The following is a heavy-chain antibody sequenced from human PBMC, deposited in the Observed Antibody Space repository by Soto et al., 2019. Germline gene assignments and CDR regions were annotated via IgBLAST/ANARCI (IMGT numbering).Heavy chain of an antibody. CDR1: GFTFNTYW. D-gene: IGHD3-16*02. CDR3: ARVVSYGWFDP. Sequence: PGGSLRLSCVASGFTFNTYWMGWVRQAPGEGLEWVANIKEDGSDIYYVDSVKGRFTISRDNAKNSLYLQMNSLRAKDTALYYCARVVSYGWFDPWGQGTLVTVSS. J-gene: IGHJ5*02. CDR2: IKEDGSDI. V-gene: IGHV3-7*03.